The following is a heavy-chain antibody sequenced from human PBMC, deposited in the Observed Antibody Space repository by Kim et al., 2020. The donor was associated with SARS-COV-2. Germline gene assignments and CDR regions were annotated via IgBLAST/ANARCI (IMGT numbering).Heavy chain of an antibody. V-gene: IGHV4-39*07. J-gene: IGHJ4*02. CDR1: GGSISSSSYY. D-gene: IGHD3-22*01. CDR3: ARVTDSSLAY. Sequence: SETLSLTCTVSGGSISSSSYYWGWIRQPPGKGLEWIGSIYYSGSTYYNPSLKSRVTISVDTSKNQFSLKLSSVTAADTAVYYCARVTDSSLAYWGQGTLVTVSS. CDR2: IYYSGST.